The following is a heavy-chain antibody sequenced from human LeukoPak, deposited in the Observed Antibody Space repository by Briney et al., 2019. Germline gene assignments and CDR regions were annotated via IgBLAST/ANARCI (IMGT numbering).Heavy chain of an antibody. J-gene: IGHJ4*02. V-gene: IGHV3-30*02. CDR1: AFSFSTNG. CDR2: IRYDGSRK. Sequence: GGSLRLSCAASAFSFSTNGMHWVRQAPGKGLEWVAFIRYDGSRKYYADSVKGRFTISKDNSKNTLYLQMNSLRAEDTAVYYCAKESEIDYWGQGTLVTVSS. CDR3: AKESEIDY.